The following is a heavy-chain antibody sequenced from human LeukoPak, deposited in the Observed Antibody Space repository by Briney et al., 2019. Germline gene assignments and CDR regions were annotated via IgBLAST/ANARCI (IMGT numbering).Heavy chain of an antibody. CDR1: GFTFSSYE. V-gene: IGHV3-48*03. CDR2: ISSSGDTI. J-gene: IGHJ6*04. CDR3: AELGITMIGGV. Sequence: GGSLRLSCAASGFTFSSYEMNWVRQAPGKGLEWVSYISSSGDTIHYADSVKGRFTISRDNAKNSLYLQMNSLRAEDTAVYYCAELGITMIGGVWGKGTTVTISS. D-gene: IGHD3-10*02.